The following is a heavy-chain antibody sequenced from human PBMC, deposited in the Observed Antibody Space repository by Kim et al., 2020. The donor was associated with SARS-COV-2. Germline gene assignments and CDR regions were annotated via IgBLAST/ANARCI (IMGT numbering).Heavy chain of an antibody. CDR1: VDSVSIKNYY. D-gene: IGHD1-26*01. Sequence: SETLSLTCTVSVDSVSIKNYYWGWIRQSPEKGLEWIGTVYYNGQTYYNPSLESRVTISVDTPKNLFFLTLRSVTAADTAVYFCARLPDKSSSIDHWGQGTLVTVSS. V-gene: IGHV4-39*02. J-gene: IGHJ4*02. CDR2: VYYNGQT. CDR3: ARLPDKSSSIDH.